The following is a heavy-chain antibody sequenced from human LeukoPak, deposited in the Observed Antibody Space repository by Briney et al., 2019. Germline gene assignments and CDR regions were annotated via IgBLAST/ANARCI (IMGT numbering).Heavy chain of an antibody. CDR3: AKNLYCGGGSCYPSALGMDV. D-gene: IGHD2-15*01. CDR1: GFTFSSYA. Sequence: GGSLRLSCAAPGFTFSSYAMSWVRQAPGKGLEWVSSISGSGNRTYYADSVKGRFTISRDNSKNTLFLQMNSLRAEDTAVYYCAKNLYCGGGSCYPSALGMDVWGQGTTVIVSS. J-gene: IGHJ6*02. CDR2: ISGSGNRT. V-gene: IGHV3-23*01.